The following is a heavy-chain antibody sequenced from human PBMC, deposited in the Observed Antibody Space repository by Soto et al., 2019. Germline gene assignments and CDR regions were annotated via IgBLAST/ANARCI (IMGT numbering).Heavy chain of an antibody. V-gene: IGHV4-38-2*02. CDR2: IYHGGST. CDR1: GYSISSGYY. Sequence: SETLSLTCAVSGYSISSGYYWGWLRQPPGKGLEWIGSIYHGGSTYYNPSLNSRVTLSIDMTNNHVSLILNSVTAADTAVYYCAREGPFPRPIVVVPAANISGGFDPWGQGTLVTVSS. CDR3: AREGPFPRPIVVVPAANISGGFDP. J-gene: IGHJ5*02. D-gene: IGHD2-2*01.